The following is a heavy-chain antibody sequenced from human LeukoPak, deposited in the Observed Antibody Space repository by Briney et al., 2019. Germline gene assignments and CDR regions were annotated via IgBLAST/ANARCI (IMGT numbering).Heavy chain of an antibody. Sequence: GGSLRLSCAASGFTVSSNFMSWVRQAPGKGLEWVSVIYSGGSTYYADSVKGRFTISRDNSRNTLYLQMNSLRVEDTAVYYCALGLVTDYWGQGTLVTVSS. CDR2: IYSGGST. J-gene: IGHJ4*02. CDR3: ALGLVTDY. CDR1: GFTVSSNF. V-gene: IGHV3-66*01. D-gene: IGHD3-9*01.